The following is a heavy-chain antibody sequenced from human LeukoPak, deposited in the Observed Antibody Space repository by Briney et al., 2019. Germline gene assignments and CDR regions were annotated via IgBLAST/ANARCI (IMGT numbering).Heavy chain of an antibody. CDR3: ARDRSQRAYSYGPDGE. CDR1: GFTFSSYA. CDR2: ISYDGSNK. Sequence: GGSLRLSCAASGFTFSSYAMHWVRQAPGKGLEWVAVISYDGSNKFYADTVKGRLTISRDNSKNTLFLQMNSLRAEDTAVYYCARDRSQRAYSYGPDGEWGQGTLVTVSS. D-gene: IGHD5-18*01. J-gene: IGHJ4*02. V-gene: IGHV3-30*01.